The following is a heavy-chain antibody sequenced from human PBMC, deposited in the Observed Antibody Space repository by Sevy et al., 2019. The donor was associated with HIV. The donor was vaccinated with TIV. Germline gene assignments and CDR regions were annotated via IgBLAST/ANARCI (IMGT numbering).Heavy chain of an antibody. Sequence: SETLSLTCTVSGGSISSSSYYWGWIRQPPGKGLEWIGSIYYSGSTYYNPSLKSRVTISVDTSKNQFSLKLSSVTAADTAVYYCARRQGFLEANYYGMDVWGQGTTVTVSS. CDR1: GGSISSSSYY. V-gene: IGHV4-39*01. CDR3: ARRQGFLEANYYGMDV. D-gene: IGHD3-3*01. J-gene: IGHJ6*02. CDR2: IYYSGST.